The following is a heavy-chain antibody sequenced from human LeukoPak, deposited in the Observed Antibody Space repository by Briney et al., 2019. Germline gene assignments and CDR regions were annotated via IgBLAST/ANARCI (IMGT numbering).Heavy chain of an antibody. CDR3: ARDMPFGVY. Sequence: GGSLRLSCEASGFTFSSYWMSWVRQAPGKGLEWVANIRQDGSEKNYVDSVKGRFTISRDNAKNSLYLQMNSLRAEDTAVYYCARDMPFGVYWGQGTLVTVSS. CDR2: IRQDGSEK. CDR1: GFTFSSYW. J-gene: IGHJ4*02. D-gene: IGHD3-16*01. V-gene: IGHV3-7*03.